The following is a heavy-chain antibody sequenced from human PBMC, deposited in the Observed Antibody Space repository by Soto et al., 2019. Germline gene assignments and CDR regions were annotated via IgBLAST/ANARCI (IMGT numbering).Heavy chain of an antibody. D-gene: IGHD3-3*01. Sequence: GASVKVSCKASGYTFTSYGISWVRQAPGQGLEWMGWISAYNGNTNYAQKLQGRVTMTTDTSTSTAYMELNSVTAADTAVYYCARGQRLLRGFGVVTWNYMDVWGKGTTVTAP. CDR1: GYTFTSYG. CDR3: ARGQRLLRGFGVVTWNYMDV. V-gene: IGHV1-18*01. J-gene: IGHJ6*03. CDR2: ISAYNGNT.